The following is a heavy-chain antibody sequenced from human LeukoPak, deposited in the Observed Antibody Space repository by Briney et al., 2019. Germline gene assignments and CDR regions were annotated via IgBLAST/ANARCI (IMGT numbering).Heavy chain of an antibody. CDR1: GGSFSGYY. D-gene: IGHD3-22*01. Sequence: SETLSLTCAVYGGSFSGYYWSWIRQPPGKGLEWIGEINHSGSTNYNPSLKSRVTISVDTSKNQFSLKLSSVTAADTAVYYCARPDYDSSGYRYWGQGTLVTVSS. CDR2: INHSGST. CDR3: ARPDYDSSGYRY. J-gene: IGHJ4*02. V-gene: IGHV4-34*01.